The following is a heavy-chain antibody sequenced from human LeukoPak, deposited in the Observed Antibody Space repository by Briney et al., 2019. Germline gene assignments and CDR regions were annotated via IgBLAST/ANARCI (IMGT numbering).Heavy chain of an antibody. V-gene: IGHV3-11*01. Sequence: GGFLRLSCAASGFTFSDYYMSWIRQAPGKGLEWVSYISSSGSTIYYADSVKGRFTISRDNAKNSLYLQMNSLRAEDTAVYYCARRRSGPYGDYYFDYWGQGTLVTVSS. CDR2: ISSSGSTI. J-gene: IGHJ4*02. CDR3: ARRRSGPYGDYYFDY. CDR1: GFTFSDYY. D-gene: IGHD4-17*01.